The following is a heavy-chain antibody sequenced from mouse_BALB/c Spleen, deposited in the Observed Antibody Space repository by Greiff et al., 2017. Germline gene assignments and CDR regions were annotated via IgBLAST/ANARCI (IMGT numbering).Heavy chain of an antibody. D-gene: IGHD1-1*01. V-gene: IGHV1-31*01. J-gene: IGHJ3*01. CDR2: INPYNGAT. CDR3: ANYGSTNEGFAY. Sequence: VQLQQSGPELVKPGASVKISCKASGYSFTGYYMHWVKQSHVKSLEWIGRINPYNGATSYNQNFKDKASLTVDKSSSTAYMELHSLTSEDSAVYYCANYGSTNEGFAYWGQGTLVTVSA. CDR1: GYSFTGYY.